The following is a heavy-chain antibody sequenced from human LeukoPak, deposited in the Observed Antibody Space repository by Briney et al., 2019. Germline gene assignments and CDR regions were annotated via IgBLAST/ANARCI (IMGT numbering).Heavy chain of an antibody. CDR2: INHSGST. V-gene: IGHV4-34*01. J-gene: IGHJ6*03. CDR3: ARHSSYYYGSGSYYNRAPYYMDV. CDR1: GGSFSGYY. D-gene: IGHD3-10*01. Sequence: PSETLSLTCAVYGGSFSGYYWSWIRQPPGKGLEWIGEINHSGSTNYNPSLKSRVTISVDTSKNQFSLKLSSVTAADTAVYYCARHSSYYYGSGSYYNRAPYYMDVWGKGTTVTISS.